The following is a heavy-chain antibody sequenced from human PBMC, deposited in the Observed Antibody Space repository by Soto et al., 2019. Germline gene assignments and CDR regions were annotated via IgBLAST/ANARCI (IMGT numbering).Heavy chain of an antibody. Sequence: GASVKVSCKVSGYTLTELSMHWVRQAPGKGLEWMGGFDPEDGETIYAQKFQGRVTMTEDTSTDTAYMELSSLRSEDTAVYYCATIKIAAAGTWYYYYGMDVWGQGTTVTVSS. V-gene: IGHV1-24*01. D-gene: IGHD6-13*01. CDR3: ATIKIAAAGTWYYYYGMDV. J-gene: IGHJ6*02. CDR1: GYTLTELS. CDR2: FDPEDGET.